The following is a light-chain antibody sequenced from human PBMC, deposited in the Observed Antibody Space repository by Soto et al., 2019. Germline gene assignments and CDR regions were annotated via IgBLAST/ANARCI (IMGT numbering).Light chain of an antibody. CDR3: QQYYSTPLT. J-gene: IGKJ4*01. V-gene: IGKV4-1*01. CDR2: WAS. CDR1: QTVLFSSNNKNY. Sequence: DIVMTQSPDSLAVSLGERATINCKSSQTVLFSSNNKNYVAWYQQKPGQPPKLLIYWASTRNSGVPDRFSGSGSGTDFTLTISRLQAEDVAVYYCQQYYSTPLTFGGGTKVEIK.